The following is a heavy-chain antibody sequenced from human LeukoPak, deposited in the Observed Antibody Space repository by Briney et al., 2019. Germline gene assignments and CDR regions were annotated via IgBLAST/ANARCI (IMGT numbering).Heavy chain of an antibody. D-gene: IGHD1-14*01. CDR3: ARVRPGQYFGY. CDR2: IKEDGSEE. V-gene: IGHV3-7*01. J-gene: IGHJ4*02. Sequence: PGGSLRLSCTASGFTFSVFWMSWVRKAPGKGLEGVASIKEDGSEEHYVDTVKGRFTIFRDNASNSVHVQMNSLRAEDAAVYFCARVRPGQYFGYWGQGALVTVSS. CDR1: GFTFSVFW.